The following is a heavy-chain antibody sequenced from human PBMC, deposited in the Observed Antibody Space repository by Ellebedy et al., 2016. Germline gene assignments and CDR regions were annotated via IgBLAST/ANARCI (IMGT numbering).Heavy chain of an antibody. J-gene: IGHJ4*02. CDR2: INWSGGST. CDR3: TRMGFYGSGTYSAY. CDR1: GFKYDNYG. V-gene: IGHV3-20*04. D-gene: IGHD3-10*01. Sequence: GESLKISXAASGFKYDNYGMAWVRQAPGKGLQWVSSINWSGGSTGYADSVRGRFTISRDNAKQSLYLQMNNLRAEDTAFYFCTRMGFYGSGTYSAYWGQGTQVTVSS.